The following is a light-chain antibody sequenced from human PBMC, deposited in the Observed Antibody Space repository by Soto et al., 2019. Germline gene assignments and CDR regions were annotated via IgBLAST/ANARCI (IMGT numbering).Light chain of an antibody. CDR1: QSVSSNH. CDR3: QQYGSSPPT. Sequence: PGERATLSCRASQSVSSNHLAWYQQKPGQGPRLLIYGASSRATGTPDRFSGSGSGTDFTLTINRLEPEDFALYYCQQYGSSPPTFGQGTKVDIK. V-gene: IGKV3-20*01. CDR2: GAS. J-gene: IGKJ1*01.